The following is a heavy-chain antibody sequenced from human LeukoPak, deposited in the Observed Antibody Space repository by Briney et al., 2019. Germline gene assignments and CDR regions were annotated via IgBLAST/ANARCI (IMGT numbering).Heavy chain of an antibody. CDR3: ARGDIVATINWFDP. J-gene: IGHJ5*02. V-gene: IGHV4-59*01. CDR1: GGSISSYY. D-gene: IGHD5-12*01. CDR2: IYYSGST. Sequence: SETLSLTCTVSGGSISSYYWSWIRQPPGKGLERIGYIYYSGSTNYNPSLKSRVTISVDTSKNQFSLKLSSVTAADTAVYYCARGDIVATINWFDPWGQGTLVTVSS.